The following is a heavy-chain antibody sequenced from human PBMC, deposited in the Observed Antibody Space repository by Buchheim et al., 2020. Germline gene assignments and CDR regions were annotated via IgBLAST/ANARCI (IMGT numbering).Heavy chain of an antibody. J-gene: IGHJ4*02. CDR3: ARGRWNYDFDY. D-gene: IGHD1-7*01. V-gene: IGHV3-30*04. CDR1: GFTFSSYA. Sequence: QVRLVESGGGVVQPGRSLRLSCAASGFTFSSYATHWVRQAPGKGLEWVAVISYDGSNKYYADSVKGRFTISRDNSKNTLYLQMNSLRAEDTAVYYCARGRWNYDFDYWGQGTL. CDR2: ISYDGSNK.